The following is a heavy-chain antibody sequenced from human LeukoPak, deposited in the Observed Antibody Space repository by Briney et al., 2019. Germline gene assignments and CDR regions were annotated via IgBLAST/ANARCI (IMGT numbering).Heavy chain of an antibody. CDR3: ARGDCSGGICYSDSAFDI. D-gene: IGHD2-15*01. CDR2: TYYRSKWYN. Sequence: SQTLSLTRAISVDSVSSNSTAWNWTRQSPSRGLEWLRRTYYRSKWYNDNPVSVKSRITINPETSKNQFSLQLNSVTPEDTAVYYCARGDCSGGICYSDSAFDIWGQGTMVTVSS. J-gene: IGHJ3*02. V-gene: IGHV6-1*01. CDR1: VDSVSSNSTA.